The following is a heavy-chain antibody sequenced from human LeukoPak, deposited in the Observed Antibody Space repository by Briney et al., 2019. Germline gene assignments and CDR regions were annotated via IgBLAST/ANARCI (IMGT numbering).Heavy chain of an antibody. CDR2: INPNSGGT. J-gene: IGHJ6*02. Sequence: GASVKVSCKASGYTFTGYYMHWVRQAPGQGLEWMGWINPNSGGTNYAQKFQGRVTMTRDTSISTAYMELSRLRSDDTAVYYCAQDYDSSGYYYRYYYGMDVWGQGTTVTVSS. CDR3: AQDYDSSGYYYRYYYGMDV. V-gene: IGHV1-2*02. D-gene: IGHD3-22*01. CDR1: GYTFTGYY.